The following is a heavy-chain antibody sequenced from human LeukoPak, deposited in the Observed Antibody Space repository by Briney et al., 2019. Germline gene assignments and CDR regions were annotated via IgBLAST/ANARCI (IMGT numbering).Heavy chain of an antibody. CDR3: ARGSPLDWYFDL. V-gene: IGHV4-59*01. Sequence: SETLSLTCTVSGGSISSYYWSWIRQPPAKGLEWIGYMYSSESTKYNPSLKSRVTISVDTSGNQFSLKLTSLTAADTAVYYCARGSPLDWYFDLWGRGTLVTVSS. CDR1: GGSISSYY. J-gene: IGHJ2*01. CDR2: MYSSEST.